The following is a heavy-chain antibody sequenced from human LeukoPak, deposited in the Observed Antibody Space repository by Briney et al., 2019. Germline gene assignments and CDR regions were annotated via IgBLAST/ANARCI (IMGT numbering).Heavy chain of an antibody. CDR1: GFTFSSYS. Sequence: GGSLRLSCAASGFTFSSYSMNWVRQAPGKGLEWVSSISSSSSYIYYADSVKGRFTISRDNAKNSLYLQMNSLRAEDTAVYYCARYYDFWSGYFAFDYWGQGTLVTVSP. CDR2: ISSSSSYI. CDR3: ARYYDFWSGYFAFDY. D-gene: IGHD3-3*01. J-gene: IGHJ4*02. V-gene: IGHV3-21*01.